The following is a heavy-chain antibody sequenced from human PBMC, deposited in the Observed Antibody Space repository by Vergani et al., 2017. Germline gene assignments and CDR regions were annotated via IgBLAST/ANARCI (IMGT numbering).Heavy chain of an antibody. CDR2: IIPILGIA. J-gene: IGHJ6*02. CDR3: ARERAYYYGSGYGMDV. Sequence: QVQLVQSGAEVKKPGSSVKVSCKASGGTFSSYAISWVQQAPGQGLEWMGRIIPILGIANYAQKFQGRVTITADKSTSTAYMELSSLRSEDTAVYYCARERAYYYGSGYGMDVWGQGTTVTVSS. CDR1: GGTFSSYA. V-gene: IGHV1-69*04. D-gene: IGHD3-10*01.